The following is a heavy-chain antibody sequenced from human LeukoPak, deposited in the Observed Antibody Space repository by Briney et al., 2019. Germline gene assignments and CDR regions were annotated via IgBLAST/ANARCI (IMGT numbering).Heavy chain of an antibody. CDR1: GGSISSSTYY. J-gene: IGHJ5*02. CDR2: IYYRGST. D-gene: IGHD3-3*01. Sequence: TSSETLSLTCTVSGGSISSSTYYWGWIRQPPGKGLEWIGTIYYRGSTYYNPSLKSRVTISVDTSKNQFSLKLTSVTAADTAVYYCARLGRTYYDFWSGPWGQGTLVTVSS. CDR3: ARLGRTYYDFWSGP. V-gene: IGHV4-39*01.